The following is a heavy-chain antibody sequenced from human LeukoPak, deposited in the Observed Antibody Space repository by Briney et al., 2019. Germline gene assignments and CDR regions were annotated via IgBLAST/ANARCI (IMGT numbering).Heavy chain of an antibody. CDR1: GFTFSSYA. CDR2: ISSNGGST. CDR3: ARAGYTYATFYY. V-gene: IGHV3-64*01. J-gene: IGHJ4*02. D-gene: IGHD5-18*01. Sequence: GGSLRLPCAASGFTFSSYAMHWVRQAPGKGLEYVSAISSNGGSTYYANSVKGRFTISRDNSKNTLYLQMGSLRAEDTAMYYCARAGYTYATFYYWGQGTLVTVSS.